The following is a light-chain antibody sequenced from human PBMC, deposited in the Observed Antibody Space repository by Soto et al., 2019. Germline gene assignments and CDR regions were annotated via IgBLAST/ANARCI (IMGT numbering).Light chain of an antibody. Sequence: EIVLKQSPGTLSLSPGERATLSCRASQSVSSVYLAWYQQKPGQAPRLLIFGPATRATGIPDRFSGSGSGTDFTLTISRLEPEDFAVYYLQQYGSSPSFGGGTKVEIK. J-gene: IGKJ4*01. V-gene: IGKV3-20*01. CDR2: GPA. CDR1: QSVSSVY. CDR3: QQYGSSPS.